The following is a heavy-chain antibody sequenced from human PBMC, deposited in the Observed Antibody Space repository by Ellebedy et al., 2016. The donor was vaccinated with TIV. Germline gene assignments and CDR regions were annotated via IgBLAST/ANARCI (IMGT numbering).Heavy chain of an antibody. CDR3: ARVLTMADYFWYGMDV. V-gene: IGHV3-23*01. J-gene: IGHJ6*02. D-gene: IGHD5-12*01. CDR1: GFTFSSHH. Sequence: GESLKISXAASGFTFSSHHMVWVRQAPVKRLESVASISASGDRTYYADSVKGRFTISRENSENTLYFQLNSLRAEDTAVYYCARVLTMADYFWYGMDVWGQGTKVTGSS. CDR2: ISASGDRT.